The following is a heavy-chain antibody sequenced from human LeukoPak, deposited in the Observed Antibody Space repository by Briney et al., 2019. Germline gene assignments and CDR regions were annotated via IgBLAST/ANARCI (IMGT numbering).Heavy chain of an antibody. CDR3: ARERGRGLWFGEPKYGMDV. CDR1: GFTFSSYE. J-gene: IGHJ6*02. Sequence: GGSLRHSCAASGFTFSSYEMNEVGQAAGKERAWVSYISSSDSTIYYAESVKGRFTISGDNAKNSLYLQMNGLRAEDTAVYYCARERGRGLWFGEPKYGMDVWGQGTTVTVSS. D-gene: IGHD3-10*01. CDR2: ISSSDSTI. V-gene: IGHV3-48*03.